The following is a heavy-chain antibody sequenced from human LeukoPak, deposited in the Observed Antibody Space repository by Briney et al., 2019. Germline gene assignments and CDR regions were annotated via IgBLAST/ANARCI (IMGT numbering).Heavy chain of an antibody. CDR2: MNPNSGNT. Sequence: GASVKVSCKASGYTFNGYDLNWVRQATGQGLEWMGWMNPNSGNTGYAQKFQGRVTMTRDTSTSTVYMELSSLRSEDTAVYYCARAGAVRDHGMDVWGQGTTVTVSS. J-gene: IGHJ6*02. CDR1: GYTFNGYD. CDR3: ARAGAVRDHGMDV. D-gene: IGHD6-19*01. V-gene: IGHV1-8*01.